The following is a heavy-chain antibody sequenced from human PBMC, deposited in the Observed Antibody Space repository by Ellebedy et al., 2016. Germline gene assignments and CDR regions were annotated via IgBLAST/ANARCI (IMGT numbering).Heavy chain of an antibody. CDR3: AWIMVRGPGDV. Sequence: SGPTLVXPTETLKLTCTVSGFSLNNARMGVSWIRQPPGKALEWLAHIFSNDEKSYSTSLKSRLTISEDTSKSQVVLTMTNMDPVDTATYYCAWIMVRGPGDVWGKGTTVTVSS. J-gene: IGHJ6*04. D-gene: IGHD3-10*01. V-gene: IGHV2-26*04. CDR2: IFSNDEK. CDR1: GFSLNNARMG.